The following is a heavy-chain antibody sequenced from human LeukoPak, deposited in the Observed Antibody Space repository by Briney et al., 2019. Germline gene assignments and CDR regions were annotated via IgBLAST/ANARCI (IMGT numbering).Heavy chain of an antibody. CDR3: ARSGAGEYQLLYNY. Sequence: GGSLRLSCAASGFTFSSYEMNWVRQAPGKGLEWVSYISSSGSTINYADSVKGRFTISRDNAKNSLYLQMNSLRAEDTAVYYCARSGAGEYQLLYNYWGQGTLVTVSS. CDR2: ISSSGSTI. CDR1: GFTFSSYE. V-gene: IGHV3-48*03. D-gene: IGHD2-2*02. J-gene: IGHJ4*02.